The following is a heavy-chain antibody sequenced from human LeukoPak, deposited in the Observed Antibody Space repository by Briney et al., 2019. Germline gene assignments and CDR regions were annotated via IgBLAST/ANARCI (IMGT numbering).Heavy chain of an antibody. D-gene: IGHD2-15*01. CDR2: ISYDGSNK. CDR3: AKRYGTICSGGSCYWYYFDY. Sequence: QPGGSLRLSCAASGFTFSSYGMHWVRQAPGKGLEWVAVISYDGSNKYYADSVKGRFTISRDNSKNTLYLQMNSLRAEDTAVYYCAKRYGTICSGGSCYWYYFDYWGQGTLVTVSS. V-gene: IGHV3-30*18. CDR1: GFTFSSYG. J-gene: IGHJ4*02.